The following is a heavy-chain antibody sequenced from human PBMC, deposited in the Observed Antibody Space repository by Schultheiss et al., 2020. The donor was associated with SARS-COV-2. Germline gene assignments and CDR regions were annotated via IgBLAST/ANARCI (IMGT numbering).Heavy chain of an antibody. V-gene: IGHV1-2*02. D-gene: IGHD5-24*01. CDR2: INPNSGGT. J-gene: IGHJ1*01. CDR1: GYTLTELS. Sequence: ASVKVSCKVSGYTLTELSMHWVRQAPGQGLEWMGWINPNSGGTNYAQKFQGRVTMTRDTSISTAYMELSRLRSDDTAVYYCARDERWLQFVYFQHWGQGTLVTVSS. CDR3: ARDERWLQFVYFQH.